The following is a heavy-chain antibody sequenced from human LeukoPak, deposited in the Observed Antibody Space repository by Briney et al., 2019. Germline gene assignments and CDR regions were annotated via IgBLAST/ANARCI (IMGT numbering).Heavy chain of an antibody. CDR1: GFTFRHYA. Sequence: GGSRRLSCAVSGFTFRHYAMHWVRQAPGKGLEWVSSIWHDGSHQFYADSVKGRFTTSRDSSRNTLYLQMNSLRDDDTALYYCARDGGSGSAYIYYDLWGQGTLVMVSS. CDR2: IWHDGSHQ. CDR3: ARDGGSGSAYIYYDL. V-gene: IGHV3-33*01. J-gene: IGHJ5*02. D-gene: IGHD5-12*01.